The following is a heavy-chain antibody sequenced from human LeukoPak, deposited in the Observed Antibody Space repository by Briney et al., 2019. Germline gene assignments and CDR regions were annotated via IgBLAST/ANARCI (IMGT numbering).Heavy chain of an antibody. D-gene: IGHD3-10*01. CDR3: ARLYYYGSGSYYVMDV. Sequence: GSLRLSCAASGFTFSSYSMNWVRQPPGKGLEWIGEIYHSGSTNYNPSLKSRVTISVDKSKNQFSLKLSSVTAADTAVYYCARLYYYGSGSYYVMDVWGKGTTVTVSS. CDR2: IYHSGST. V-gene: IGHV4-4*02. CDR1: GFTFSSYSM. J-gene: IGHJ6*03.